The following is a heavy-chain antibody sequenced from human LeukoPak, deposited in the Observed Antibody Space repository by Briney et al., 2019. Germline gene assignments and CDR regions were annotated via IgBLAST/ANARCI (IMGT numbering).Heavy chain of an antibody. Sequence: GGSRRLSCAASGFTFNNFGMHWVRQSPGKGLEWVAFILYDGSKQHYADSVRGRFTVSRDNARSTLPLQMNSLRPDDTAIYYCAKESRAYDSSAYYGNWGQGTLVTVSS. CDR1: GFTFNNFG. CDR3: AKESRAYDSSAYYGN. V-gene: IGHV3-30*02. D-gene: IGHD3-22*01. CDR2: ILYDGSKQ. J-gene: IGHJ4*02.